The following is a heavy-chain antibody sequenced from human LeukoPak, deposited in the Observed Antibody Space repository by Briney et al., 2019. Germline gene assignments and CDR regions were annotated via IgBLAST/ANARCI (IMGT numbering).Heavy chain of an antibody. J-gene: IGHJ3*02. Sequence: GGSLRLSCAASGFTFSSYWMHWVRQAPGKGLVWVSRINSDGSSTSYADSVKGRFTISRDNAKNTLYLQMNSLRAEDTAVYYCATGPIVRGAFDIWGQGTMVTVSS. CDR1: GFTFSSYW. V-gene: IGHV3-74*01. CDR2: INSDGSST. CDR3: ATGPIVRGAFDI. D-gene: IGHD3-22*01.